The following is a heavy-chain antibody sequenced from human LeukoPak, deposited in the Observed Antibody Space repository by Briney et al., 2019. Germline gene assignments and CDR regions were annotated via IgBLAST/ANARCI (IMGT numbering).Heavy chain of an antibody. CDR2: ISGSGGIT. V-gene: IGHV3-23*01. Sequence: PGGSLRLSRAASSFTFSSHAMNWVRQAPGKGLEWVSSISGSGGITYYADSVKGRFTISRDNSKNTLYLQMNSLRAEDTALYYCAKSGPGGTYASGSYYSSSDYWGQGTLVTVSS. CDR3: AKSGPGGTYASGSYYSSSDY. CDR1: SFTFSSHA. D-gene: IGHD3-22*01. J-gene: IGHJ4*02.